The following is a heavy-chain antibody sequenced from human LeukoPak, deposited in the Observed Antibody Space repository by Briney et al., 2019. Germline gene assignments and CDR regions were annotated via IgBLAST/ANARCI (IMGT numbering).Heavy chain of an antibody. CDR3: ARGSQYYGSGSYTFFDY. J-gene: IGHJ4*02. CDR2: ISYDGSNK. D-gene: IGHD3-10*01. CDR1: GFTFSSYG. V-gene: IGHV3-30*03. Sequence: GGSLRLSCAASGFTFSSYGMHWVRQAPGKGLEWVAVISYDGSNKYYADSVKGRFTISRDNSKNTLYLQMNSLRAEDTAVYYCARGSQYYGSGSYTFFDYWGQGALVTVSS.